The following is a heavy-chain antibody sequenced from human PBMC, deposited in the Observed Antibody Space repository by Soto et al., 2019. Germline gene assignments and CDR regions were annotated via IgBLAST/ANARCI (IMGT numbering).Heavy chain of an antibody. D-gene: IGHD3-3*01. CDR1: GFTFSSYA. CDR2: ISYDGSNK. Sequence: PGGSLRLSCAASGFTFSSYAMHWVRQAPGKGLEWVAVISYDGSNKYYADSVKGRFTTSRDNSKNTLYLQMNSLRAEDTAVYCCARGRARVLRFLEWFRSGKFDPWGQGTLVTVSS. V-gene: IGHV3-30-3*01. J-gene: IGHJ5*02. CDR3: ARGRARVLRFLEWFRSGKFDP.